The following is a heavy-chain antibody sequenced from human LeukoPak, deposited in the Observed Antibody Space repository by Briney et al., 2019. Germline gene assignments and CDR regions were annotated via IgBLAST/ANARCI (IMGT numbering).Heavy chain of an antibody. CDR2: INPNSGGT. V-gene: IGHV1-2*06. J-gene: IGHJ4*02. Sequence: ASVKVSCKASGYTFTCYYMHWVRHAPGQGLEWMGRINPNSGGTNYEQKYQGKVTMTRDTSISTAYMELSRLRSDDTAVYYCAREHPPSFSRQQLPLEVDYWGQGTLVTVSS. CDR3: AREHPPSFSRQQLPLEVDY. D-gene: IGHD6-13*01. CDR1: GYTFTCYY.